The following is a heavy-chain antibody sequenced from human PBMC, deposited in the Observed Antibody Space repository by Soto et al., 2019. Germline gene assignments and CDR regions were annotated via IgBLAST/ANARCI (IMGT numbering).Heavy chain of an antibody. Sequence: ASVKVSCKVSGYTLTELSMHWVRQAPGKGLEWMGGFDPEDGETIYAQKFQGRVTTTEDTSTDTAYMELSSLRSEDTAVYYCATGRGSAIFDYWGQGTLVTVSS. V-gene: IGHV1-24*01. D-gene: IGHD3-10*01. CDR3: ATGRGSAIFDY. J-gene: IGHJ4*02. CDR2: FDPEDGET. CDR1: GYTLTELS.